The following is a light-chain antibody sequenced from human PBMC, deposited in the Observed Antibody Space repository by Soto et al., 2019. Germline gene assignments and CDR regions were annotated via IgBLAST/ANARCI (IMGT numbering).Light chain of an antibody. Sequence: QSVLTQPASVSGSPGQSITISCAGTSSDVGGYNHVSWYQHSPGKAPKLILFAVSDRPSGVSHRFSGSKSGNTASLTISGLQAEDEADYYCCSYTSLSTVVFGGGTKLTVL. CDR2: AVS. V-gene: IGLV2-14*01. J-gene: IGLJ2*01. CDR3: CSYTSLSTVV. CDR1: SSDVGGYNH.